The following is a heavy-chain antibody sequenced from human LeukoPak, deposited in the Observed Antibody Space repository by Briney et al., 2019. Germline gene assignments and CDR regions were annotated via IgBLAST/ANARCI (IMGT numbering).Heavy chain of an antibody. CDR1: GFTFSGYD. J-gene: IGHJ5*01. CDR3: TRTSLSGWFDS. V-gene: IGHV3-13*01. CDR2: IDIAGDT. D-gene: IGHD6-19*01. Sequence: GGSLRLSCAASGFTFSGYDMHWVRQPPGKGLEWVSTIDIAGDTYYPDSVKGRFTISRQNGKNSLYLQMNSLRAEDTAVYYCTRTSLSGWFDSWGQGTLVTVSS.